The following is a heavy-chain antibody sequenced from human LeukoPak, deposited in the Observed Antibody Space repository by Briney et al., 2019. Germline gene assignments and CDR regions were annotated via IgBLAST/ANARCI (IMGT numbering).Heavy chain of an antibody. V-gene: IGHV1-69*04. CDR1: RGTFSSYA. CDR2: IIPILGIA. Sequence: ASVKVSCKASRGTFSSYAISWVRQAPGQGLEWMGRIIPILGIANYAQKFQGRVTITADKSTSTAYMELSSLRSEDTAVYYCARDYSSSSYYYYGMDVWGQGTTVTVSS. J-gene: IGHJ6*02. CDR3: ARDYSSSSYYYYGMDV. D-gene: IGHD6-6*01.